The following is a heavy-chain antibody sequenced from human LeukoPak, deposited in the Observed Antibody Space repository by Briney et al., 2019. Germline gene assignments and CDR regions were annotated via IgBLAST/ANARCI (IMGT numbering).Heavy chain of an antibody. CDR3: ATGYNGNDRQPLDY. J-gene: IGHJ4*02. Sequence: ASVKVSCKVSGYTLTELSMHWVRQAPGKGLEWMGGVGPEDGETIYAQKFQGRVTMTEDTSTDTAYMELSSLRSEDTAVYYCATGYNGNDRQPLDYWGQGTLVTVSS. D-gene: IGHD1-1*01. CDR1: GYTLTELS. V-gene: IGHV1-24*01. CDR2: VGPEDGET.